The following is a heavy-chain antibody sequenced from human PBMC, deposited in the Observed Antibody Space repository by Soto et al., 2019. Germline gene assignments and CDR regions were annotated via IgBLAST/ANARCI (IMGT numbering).Heavy chain of an antibody. CDR1: GFTFSSYA. CDR3: ARDSGYYDFWSGYYAGYSYLSMDV. D-gene: IGHD3-3*01. CDR2: ISYDGSNK. V-gene: IGHV3-30-3*01. J-gene: IGHJ6*02. Sequence: GGSLRLSCAASGFTFSSYAMHWVRQAPGKGLEWVAVISYDGSNKYYADSVKGRFTISRDNSKNTLYLQMNSLRAEDTAVYYCARDSGYYDFWSGYYAGYSYLSMDVWGQGTTVTVSS.